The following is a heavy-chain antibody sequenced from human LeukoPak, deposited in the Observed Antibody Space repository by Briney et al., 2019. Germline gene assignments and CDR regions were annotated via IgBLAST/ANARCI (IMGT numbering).Heavy chain of an antibody. J-gene: IGHJ4*02. V-gene: IGHV1-8*01. Sequence: ASVKVSCKASGYTFTSYDINWVRQATGQGLEWMGWMNPNSGNTGYAQRFQGRVTMTRNTSISTAYMELSSLTSEDTAVYYCARATHSSGRPRTFDFWGQGTLVTVSS. CDR3: ARATHSSGRPRTFDF. D-gene: IGHD6-19*01. CDR1: GYTFTSYD. CDR2: MNPNSGNT.